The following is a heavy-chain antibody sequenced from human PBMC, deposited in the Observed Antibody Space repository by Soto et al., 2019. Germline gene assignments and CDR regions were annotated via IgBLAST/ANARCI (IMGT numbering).Heavy chain of an antibody. D-gene: IGHD2-2*02. CDR3: ATIGCSSTSCYISFDY. CDR1: GYTLTELS. CDR2: FDPEDGET. J-gene: IGHJ4*02. Sequence: ASVKVSCKVSGYTLTELSMHWVRQAPGKGLEWMGGFDPEDGETIYAQKFQGRVTMTEDTSTDTAYMELSSLRSEDTAVYYCATIGCSSTSCYISFDYWGQGTLVTVSS. V-gene: IGHV1-24*01.